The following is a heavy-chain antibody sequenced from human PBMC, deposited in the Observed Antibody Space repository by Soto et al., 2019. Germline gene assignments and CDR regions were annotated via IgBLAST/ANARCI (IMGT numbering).Heavy chain of an antibody. CDR3: ARVAITLIRGLKVDFYSMDV. J-gene: IGHJ6*02. CDR1: GYTFNNYG. D-gene: IGHD3-10*01. V-gene: IGHV1-18*01. Sequence: VSLNVSCKASGYTFNNYGITWVRQAPGQGLEWLGWISVYNGNKNYAKKVQGRVSMTADTSTSTAHMELRSLQSDDTAVYFCARVAITLIRGLKVDFYSMDVWGQGTTVTVSS. CDR2: ISVYNGNK.